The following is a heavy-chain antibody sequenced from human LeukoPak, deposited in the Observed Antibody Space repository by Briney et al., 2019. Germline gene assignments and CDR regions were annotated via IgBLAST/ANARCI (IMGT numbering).Heavy chain of an antibody. J-gene: IGHJ4*02. CDR2: ISAGGSAT. CDR1: GFTFGTYA. Sequence: GGSLRLSCVASGFTFGTYAMSWVRQAPGKGLEWVSSISAGGSATYYADSVKGRFTISRDNVENSLYLQMNSLRDEDTAVYYCARVAAGYSVNYFDYWGQGTLVTVSS. D-gene: IGHD4-23*01. V-gene: IGHV3-48*02. CDR3: ARVAAGYSVNYFDY.